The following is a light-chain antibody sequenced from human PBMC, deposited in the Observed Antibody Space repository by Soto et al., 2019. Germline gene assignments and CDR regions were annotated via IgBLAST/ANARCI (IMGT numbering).Light chain of an antibody. CDR3: QQYNNWPLT. CDR2: DAS. CDR1: QSVGND. Sequence: EIVLTQSPATLSVSLGDRPTIXCRASQSVGNDLAWYQQKPGQAPRLLIYDASTRATGIPARFSGSGSGTEFTLTISSLLSEDFAVYSCQQYNNWPLTFGGGTKVDI. J-gene: IGKJ4*01. V-gene: IGKV3D-15*01.